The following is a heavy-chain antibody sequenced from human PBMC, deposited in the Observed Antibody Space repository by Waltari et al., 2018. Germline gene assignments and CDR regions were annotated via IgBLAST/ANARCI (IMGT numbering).Heavy chain of an antibody. J-gene: IGHJ4*02. CDR2: IYTSGST. CDR3: ARGLYYGDYVD. D-gene: IGHD4-17*01. V-gene: IGHV4-61*09. CDR1: GGSISSGSYY. Sequence: QVQLQESGPGLVKPSQTLSLPCTVSGGSISSGSYYWSWIRQPAGKGLEWIGYIYTSGSTNYNPSLKSRVTISVDTSKNQFSLKLSSVTAADTAVYYCARGLYYGDYVDWGQGTLVTVSS.